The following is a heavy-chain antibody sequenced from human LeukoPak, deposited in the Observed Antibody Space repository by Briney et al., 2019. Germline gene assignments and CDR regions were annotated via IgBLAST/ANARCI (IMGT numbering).Heavy chain of an antibody. V-gene: IGHV3-48*01. CDR1: GFTFSSYG. D-gene: IGHD4-17*01. CDR3: ARGVSTVFNPVGY. Sequence: GGSLRLSCAASGFTFSSYGMNWVRQAPGKGLEWISYISSSSSTVYYADSVRGRFSVSRDNAKNSVYLQMNSLRVEDTAVYYCARGVSTVFNPVGYWGQGTLVTVSS. J-gene: IGHJ4*02. CDR2: ISSSSSTV.